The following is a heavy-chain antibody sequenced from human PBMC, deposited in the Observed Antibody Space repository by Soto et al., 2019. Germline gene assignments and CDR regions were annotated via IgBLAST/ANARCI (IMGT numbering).Heavy chain of an antibody. V-gene: IGHV3-23*01. D-gene: IGHD3-3*01. CDR2: ISDSGGST. Sequence: GGSLRLSCAASGFTFNRYGMSWVRQAPGKGLEWVSGISDSGGSTYYADSVKGRFTISRDNSKNTLYLQMNSLRAEDTAVYYCARGYDFWSGYYYPYGMDVWGQGTTVTVSS. J-gene: IGHJ6*02. CDR3: ARGYDFWSGYYYPYGMDV. CDR1: GFTFNRYG.